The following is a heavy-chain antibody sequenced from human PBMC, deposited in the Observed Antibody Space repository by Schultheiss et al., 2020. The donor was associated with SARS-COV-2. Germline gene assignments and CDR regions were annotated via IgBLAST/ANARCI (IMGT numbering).Heavy chain of an antibody. V-gene: IGHV3-23*01. J-gene: IGHJ6*02. Sequence: GGSLRLSCAASGFTFSSYAMSWVRQAPGKGLEWVSAISGSGGSTYYADSVKGRFTISRDNSKNTLYLQMNSLRAEDTAVYYCAKSREYSSSIYGMDVWGQGTTVTVSS. CDR1: GFTFSSYA. D-gene: IGHD6-6*01. CDR3: AKSREYSSSIYGMDV. CDR2: ISGSGGST.